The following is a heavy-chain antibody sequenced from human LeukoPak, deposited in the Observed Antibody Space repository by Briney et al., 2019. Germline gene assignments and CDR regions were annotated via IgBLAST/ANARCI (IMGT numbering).Heavy chain of an antibody. Sequence: KPSETLSLTCAVYGGSFSGYYWSWIRQPPGKGLEWIGEINHSGSTNYNPSLKSRVTISVDTSKNQFSLKLSSVTAADTAVYYCARGHSGGSGSYPFDYWGQGTLVTVSS. D-gene: IGHD3-10*01. J-gene: IGHJ4*02. CDR3: ARGHSGGSGSYPFDY. V-gene: IGHV4-34*01. CDR2: INHSGST. CDR1: GGSFSGYY.